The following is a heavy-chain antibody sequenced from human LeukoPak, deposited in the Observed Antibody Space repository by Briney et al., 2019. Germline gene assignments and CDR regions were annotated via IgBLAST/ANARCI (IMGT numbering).Heavy chain of an antibody. Sequence: SETLSLTCTVSGGSISSSSYYWGWIRQPPGKGLEWIGSIYYSGSTYYNPSLKSRVTISVDTSKNQSSLKLSSVTAADTAVYYCARQTGSGLFILPGGQGTLVTVSS. D-gene: IGHD3/OR15-3a*01. CDR3: ARQTGSGLFILP. V-gene: IGHV4-39*01. J-gene: IGHJ4*02. CDR2: IYYSGST. CDR1: GGSISSSSYY.